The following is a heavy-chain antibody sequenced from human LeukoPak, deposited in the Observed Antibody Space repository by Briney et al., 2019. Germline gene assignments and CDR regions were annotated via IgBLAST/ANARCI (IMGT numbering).Heavy chain of an antibody. Sequence: GGSLRLSCAASGFTFRSYAMSWVRQGPGKGLDWVSGISGSGGGTNYADSVKGRFIISRDNSKNTLYLRMNGLRAEDTAVYYCAELGITMIGGVWGKGTTVTISS. V-gene: IGHV3-23*01. CDR1: GFTFRSYA. J-gene: IGHJ6*04. CDR3: AELGITMIGGV. CDR2: ISGSGGGT. D-gene: IGHD3-10*02.